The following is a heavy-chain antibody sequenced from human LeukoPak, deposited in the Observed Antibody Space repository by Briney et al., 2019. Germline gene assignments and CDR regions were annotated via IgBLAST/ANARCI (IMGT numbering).Heavy chain of an antibody. D-gene: IGHD1-26*01. Sequence: GGSLRLFCAASGFTFSSYEMSWVRQAPGKGLEWISYIGSVGSPIYYADSVRGRFAISRDSAKNSLYLQIDSLRAEDTAVYYCARHYYGYYFDYWGQGTLVTVSS. CDR3: ARHYYGYYFDY. CDR2: IGSVGSPI. CDR1: GFTFSSYE. V-gene: IGHV3-48*03. J-gene: IGHJ4*02.